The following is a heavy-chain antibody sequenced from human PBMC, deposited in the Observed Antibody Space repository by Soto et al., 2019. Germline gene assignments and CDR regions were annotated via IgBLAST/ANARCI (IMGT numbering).Heavy chain of an antibody. J-gene: IGHJ4*02. CDR2: ISYDGSNK. D-gene: IGHD5-12*01. CDR3: ARDTSLAMRWLQLGVDY. Sequence: GGSLGLSCAASGFTFSSYAMHWVRQAPGKGLEWVAVISYDGSNKYYADSVKGRFTISRDNSKNTLYLQMNSLRAEDTAVYYCARDTSLAMRWLQLGVDYWGQGTLVTVPS. V-gene: IGHV3-30-3*01. CDR1: GFTFSSYA.